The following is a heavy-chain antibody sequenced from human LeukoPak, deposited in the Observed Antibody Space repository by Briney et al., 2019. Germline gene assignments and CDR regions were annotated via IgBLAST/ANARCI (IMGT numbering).Heavy chain of an antibody. Sequence: QAGGSLRLSCAASGFIFSSYAMSWVRQAPGKGLEWVSAISGSGGSTYYADSVKGRFTISRDNSKNTLYLQMNSLRAEDTAVYYCAKVSTAYSGSYYDYWGQGTLVTVSS. V-gene: IGHV3-23*01. D-gene: IGHD1-26*01. CDR2: ISGSGGST. CDR3: AKVSTAYSGSYYDY. CDR1: GFIFSSYA. J-gene: IGHJ4*02.